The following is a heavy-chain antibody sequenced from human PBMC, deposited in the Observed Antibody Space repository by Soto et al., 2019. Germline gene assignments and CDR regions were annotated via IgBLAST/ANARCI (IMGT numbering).Heavy chain of an antibody. CDR1: GFTFSDYY. CDR3: AKMSSENYYDPVFS. D-gene: IGHD3-22*01. Sequence: QVQLVESGGGLVQTSGSLRIACVASGFTFSDYYMSWVRQAPGKGLEWVSYISSSGNTIYYAASVKGSFTISRDNAKNSVYLQMNSLRAEDTALYFCAKMSSENYYDPVFSWGQGTLVTVSS. V-gene: IGHV3-11*01. CDR2: ISSSGNTI. J-gene: IGHJ4*02.